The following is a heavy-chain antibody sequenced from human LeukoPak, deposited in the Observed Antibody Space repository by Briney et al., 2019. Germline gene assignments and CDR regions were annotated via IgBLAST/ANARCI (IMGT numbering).Heavy chain of an antibody. J-gene: IGHJ3*02. CDR1: GGSISSYF. V-gene: IGHV4-4*09. Sequence: SETLSLTCTVSGGSISSYFWSWMRQSPGKGLEWIGYIYTSGSTNYNPSLKSRVTISEDTSKSQFSLKLSSVTAADTAVYYCARRSGSSGYAFDIWGQGTMVTVSS. CDR2: IYTSGST. D-gene: IGHD1-26*01. CDR3: ARRSGSSGYAFDI.